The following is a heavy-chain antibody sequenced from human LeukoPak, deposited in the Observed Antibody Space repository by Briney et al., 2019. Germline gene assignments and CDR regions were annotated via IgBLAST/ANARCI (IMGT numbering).Heavy chain of an antibody. Sequence: SQTLSLTCAISGDSVSSNSAAWSWIRQSPSRGLEWLGRTYYRSKWYNDYAVSVKSRMTINPDTSKHQFSLQLNSVTPEDTAVYYCARVVAGLGYFDSWGQGTLVTVSS. CDR3: ARVVAGLGYFDS. D-gene: IGHD3/OR15-3a*01. CDR1: GDSVSSNSAA. J-gene: IGHJ4*02. CDR2: TYYRSKWYN. V-gene: IGHV6-1*01.